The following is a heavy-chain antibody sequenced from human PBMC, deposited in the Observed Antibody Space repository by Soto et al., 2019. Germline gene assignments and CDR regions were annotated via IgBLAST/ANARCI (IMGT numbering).Heavy chain of an antibody. Sequence: SVKVSCKASGGTFSSYAISWVRQAPGQGLEWMGGIIPIFGTANYAQKFQGRVTITADKSTSTAYMELSSLRSEDTAVYYCARLECSGVCYMDYYYYGMDVWGQGTTVTVSS. CDR3: ARLECSGVCYMDYYYYGMDV. CDR2: IIPIFGTA. CDR1: GGTFSSYA. V-gene: IGHV1-69*06. J-gene: IGHJ6*02. D-gene: IGHD2-8*02.